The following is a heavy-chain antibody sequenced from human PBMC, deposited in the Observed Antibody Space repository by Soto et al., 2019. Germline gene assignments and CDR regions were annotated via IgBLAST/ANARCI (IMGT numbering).Heavy chain of an antibody. CDR1: GYTFTSYG. J-gene: IGHJ6*02. V-gene: IGHV1-18*01. D-gene: IGHD3-3*01. CDR2: ISAYNGNT. Sequence: GASVKVSCKASGYTFTSYGISWVRQAPGQGLEWMGWISAYNGNTNYAQKLQGRVTMTTDTSTSTAYMELRSLRSDDTAVYYCARDGYDFWSGYYPYYYYGMDVWGQGTTVTVSS. CDR3: ARDGYDFWSGYYPYYYYGMDV.